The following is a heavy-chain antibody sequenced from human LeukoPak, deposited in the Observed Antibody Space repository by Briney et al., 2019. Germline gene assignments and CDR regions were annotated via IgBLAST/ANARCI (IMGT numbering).Heavy chain of an antibody. CDR3: AKRRTVNSAFDY. CDR1: GFTFSSYA. D-gene: IGHD4-17*01. V-gene: IGHV3-23*01. CDR2: ISGSGGST. Sequence: GGSLRLSCAASGFTFSSYAMSWVRQAPGKGLEWVSAISGSGGSTYYADSVKGRFTISRDNSKNTLYLQMNSLRAEDTVVYYCAKRRTVNSAFDYWGQGTLVTVSS. J-gene: IGHJ4*02.